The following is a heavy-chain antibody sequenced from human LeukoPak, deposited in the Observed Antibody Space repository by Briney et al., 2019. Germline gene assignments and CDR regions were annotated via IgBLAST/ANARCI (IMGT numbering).Heavy chain of an antibody. CDR3: ARLISTSSSRFSDY. V-gene: IGHV3-23*01. Sequence: GGSLRLSCAASGFTFSSYAMNWVRQAPGKGLEWVSAVRGSDAGTSYADSVKGRFTISRDSSKNTLYLQMHSLRAEDTAVYYCARLISTSSSRFSDYWGQGTLVTVSS. CDR1: GFTFSSYA. CDR2: VRGSDAGT. D-gene: IGHD6-6*01. J-gene: IGHJ4*02.